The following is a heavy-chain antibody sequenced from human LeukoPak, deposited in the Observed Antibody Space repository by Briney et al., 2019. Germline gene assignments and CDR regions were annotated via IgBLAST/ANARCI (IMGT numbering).Heavy chain of an antibody. CDR1: GYSFTGYY. D-gene: IGHD3-10*01. V-gene: IGHV1-2*02. CDR3: ARVTIPMVRGVPSGFDY. Sequence: ASVKVSCKASGYSFTGYYMHWVRQAPGQGLEWVGWINPNSGGTNYAQEFQGRVTMTRDTSISTAYMELGRLRSDDTAVFYCARVTIPMVRGVPSGFDYWGQGTLVTVSS. CDR2: INPNSGGT. J-gene: IGHJ4*02.